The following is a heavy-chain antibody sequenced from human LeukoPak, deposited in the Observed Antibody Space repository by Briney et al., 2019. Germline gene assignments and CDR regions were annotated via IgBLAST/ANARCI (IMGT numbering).Heavy chain of an antibody. V-gene: IGHV1-18*01. CDR1: GGTFTSYG. J-gene: IGHJ3*02. D-gene: IGHD1/OR15-1a*01. Sequence: ASVKVSCKASGGTFTSYGISWVRQAPGQGLEWMGWISAYNGNTNYAQKLQGRVTMTTDTSTSTAYMELSSLRSEDTAVYYCAREMLFGTSRVDAFDIWGQGTMVTVSS. CDR3: AREMLFGTSRVDAFDI. CDR2: ISAYNGNT.